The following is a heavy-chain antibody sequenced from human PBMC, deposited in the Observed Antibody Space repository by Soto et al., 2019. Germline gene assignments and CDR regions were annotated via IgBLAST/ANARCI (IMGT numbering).Heavy chain of an antibody. CDR2: IYWNDDR. V-gene: IGHV2-5*01. D-gene: IGHD3-16*02. Sequence: QITLKESGPTLVKPTQTLTLTCTFSGLSLSTSGVGVGWIRQPPGKALEWLALIYWNDDRRYSPSLKIRLTITKDTSKNQVVLSMTNMDPVDTATYCFAHRLSTEPPPYGYFDLWGRGTLVTVSS. CDR1: GLSLSTSGVG. J-gene: IGHJ2*01. CDR3: AHRLSTEPPPYGYFDL.